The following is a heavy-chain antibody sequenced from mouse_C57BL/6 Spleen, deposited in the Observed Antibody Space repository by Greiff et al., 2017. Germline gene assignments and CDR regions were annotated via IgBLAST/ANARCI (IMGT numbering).Heavy chain of an antibody. CDR2: ISNGGGST. J-gene: IGHJ2*01. V-gene: IGHV5-12*01. D-gene: IGHD2-1*01. Sequence: EVKLMESGGGLVQPGGSLKLSCAASGFTFSDYYMYWVRQTPEKRLEWVAYISNGGGSTYYPDTVKGRFTISRDNAKNTLYLQMSRLKSEDTAMYYCARHQSYGNYFDYWGQGTTLTVSS. CDR1: GFTFSDYY. CDR3: ARHQSYGNYFDY.